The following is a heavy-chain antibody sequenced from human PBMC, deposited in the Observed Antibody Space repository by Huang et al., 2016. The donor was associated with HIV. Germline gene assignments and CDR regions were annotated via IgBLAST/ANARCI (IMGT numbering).Heavy chain of an antibody. CDR2: IKQDESEK. CDR1: TFRFGAYW. V-gene: IGHV3-7*01. CDR3: ATKTAAMDI. D-gene: IGHD1-7*01. J-gene: IGHJ6*02. Sequence: VESGGRLVQPGGSIRLSCVGSTFRFGAYWMSWVRQSPGKGMEWVANIKQDESEKYYVDSVKRRFNISRDNAKKVLFLEMNNVRVEDTATYYCATKTAAMDIWGQGTTVTVS.